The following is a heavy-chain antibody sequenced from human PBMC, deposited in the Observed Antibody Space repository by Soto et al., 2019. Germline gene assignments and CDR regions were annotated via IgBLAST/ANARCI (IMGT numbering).Heavy chain of an antibody. V-gene: IGHV3-30-3*01. CDR3: ARDEGGSGSYYNVWYYYYGMDV. Sequence: QVQLVESGGGVVQPGRSLRLSCAASGFTFSSYAMHWVRQAPGKGLEWVAVISYDGSNKYYADSVKGRFTISRDNSKNTLYLLMNSLRAEDAAVYYCARDEGGSGSYYNVWYYYYGMDVWGQGTTVTVSS. J-gene: IGHJ6*02. CDR1: GFTFSSYA. D-gene: IGHD3-10*01. CDR2: ISYDGSNK.